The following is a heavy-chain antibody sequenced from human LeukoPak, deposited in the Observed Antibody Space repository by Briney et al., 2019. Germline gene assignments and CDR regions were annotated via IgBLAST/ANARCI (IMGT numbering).Heavy chain of an antibody. Sequence: PLETLSLTCTVSGGSISNYHWSWIRQPAGKGLEWIGQIHTSGSTNYNPPLKSRVSMSIDTPENQLSLTIRSVTAADTAVYYCARRDISSGWSFDHWGQGILVTVSS. CDR1: GGSISNYH. CDR2: IHTSGST. V-gene: IGHV4-4*07. D-gene: IGHD6-19*01. CDR3: ARRDISSGWSFDH. J-gene: IGHJ4*02.